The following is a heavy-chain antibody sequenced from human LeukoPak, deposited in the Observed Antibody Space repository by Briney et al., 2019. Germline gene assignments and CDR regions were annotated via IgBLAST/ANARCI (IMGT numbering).Heavy chain of an antibody. V-gene: IGHV3-48*03. CDR1: GFALSSYE. CDR3: ARTMWGFDY. J-gene: IGHJ4*02. CDR2: ISSSGSII. D-gene: IGHD7-27*01. Sequence: GSLRLPCASSGFALSSYEMNWVRQAPGKGLEWVSYISSSGSIIYYADSVKGRFTISRDNAKNSLFLQMNSLRVEDTAVYYCARTMWGFDYWGQGTLVTVSS.